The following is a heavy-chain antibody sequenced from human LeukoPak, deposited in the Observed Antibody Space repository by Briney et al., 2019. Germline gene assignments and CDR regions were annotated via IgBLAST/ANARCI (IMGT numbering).Heavy chain of an antibody. Sequence: PGGSLRLSCAASGFTFSSYGMRWVRQAPGKGLEWVAIIWYDGTTKYYADSVKGRFTLSRDNSKNTMFLQMNSLRAEDTAVYYCAKSRTGHDAFDIWGQGTKVTVSS. J-gene: IGHJ3*02. CDR3: AKSRTGHDAFDI. CDR2: IWYDGTTK. V-gene: IGHV3-33*06. D-gene: IGHD3/OR15-3a*01. CDR1: GFTFSSYG.